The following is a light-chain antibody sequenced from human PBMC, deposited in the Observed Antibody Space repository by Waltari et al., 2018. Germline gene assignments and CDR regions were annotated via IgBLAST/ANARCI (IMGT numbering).Light chain of an antibody. CDR3: QAWDSSAGV. V-gene: IGLV3-1*01. Sequence: SYELTQPPSVSVSPGKTASITCSGDKLEKNNVCWYQRKSGQSHVVVIYQDTRRPSGIPERFSGTNSGTTATLTISGTQTTDEADYYFQAWDSSAGVFGTGTKVTVL. CDR2: QDT. CDR1: KLEKNN. J-gene: IGLJ1*01.